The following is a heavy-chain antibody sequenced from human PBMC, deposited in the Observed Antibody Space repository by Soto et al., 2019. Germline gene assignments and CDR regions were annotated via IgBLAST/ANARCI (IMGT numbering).Heavy chain of an antibody. D-gene: IGHD6-13*01. CDR2: INPSGGST. Sequence: ASVKVSCKASGYTFTSYYMHWVRQAPGQGLEWMGIINPSGGSTSYAQKFQGRVTMTRDTSTGTVYMQLSSLRSEDTAVYYCARHPIGGAASWTSWFDPCRQLTLVTVCS. J-gene: IGHJ5*02. CDR3: ARHPIGGAASWTSWFDP. V-gene: IGHV1-46*01. CDR1: GYTFTSYY.